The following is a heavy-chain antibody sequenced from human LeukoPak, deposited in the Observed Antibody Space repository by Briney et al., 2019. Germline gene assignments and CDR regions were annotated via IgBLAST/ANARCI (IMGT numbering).Heavy chain of an antibody. CDR1: GGSISSSRYY. Sequence: SETLSLTCAISGGSISSSRYYWGWIRQPPGKGLEWIGSIYHSGSTYYNPSLKSRVTISVDTSKNQFSLNLSSVTAADTAVYYCARGVARSSKFHFSYYFDYWGQGTLVTVSS. J-gene: IGHJ4*02. D-gene: IGHD6-6*01. CDR3: ARGVARSSKFHFSYYFDY. CDR2: IYHSGST. V-gene: IGHV4-39*07.